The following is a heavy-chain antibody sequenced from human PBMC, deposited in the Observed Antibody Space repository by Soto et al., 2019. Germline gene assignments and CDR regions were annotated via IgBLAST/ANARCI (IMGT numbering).Heavy chain of an antibody. J-gene: IGHJ6*02. CDR3: GRHAGGGRFYSVRDV. Sequence: PSETLSLTCTVSGGSISSYYWSWIRQPPGKGLEWIGYIYYSGSTNYNPSLKSRITISVDTSKNQFSLKLTSVTAADTAIYYCGRHAGGGRFYSVRDVWGQGTTVTVSS. CDR1: GGSISSYY. V-gene: IGHV4-59*08. CDR2: IYYSGST. D-gene: IGHD2-15*01.